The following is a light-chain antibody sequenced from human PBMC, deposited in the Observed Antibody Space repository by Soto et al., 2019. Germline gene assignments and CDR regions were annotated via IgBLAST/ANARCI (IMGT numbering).Light chain of an antibody. CDR3: SSYVSSSTLV. CDR2: EVS. Sequence: QSALTQPPSASGSPGQSVTISCTGTSSDVGAYNYVSWYQQHPGKAPKLMIYEVSKRPSGVPDRFSGSKSGNTASLTVSGLQAEDEADYYCSSYVSSSTLVFGTGTKVTVL. J-gene: IGLJ1*01. V-gene: IGLV2-8*01. CDR1: SSDVGAYNY.